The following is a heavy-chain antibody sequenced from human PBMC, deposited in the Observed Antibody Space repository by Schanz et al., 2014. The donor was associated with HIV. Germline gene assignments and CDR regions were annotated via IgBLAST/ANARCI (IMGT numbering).Heavy chain of an antibody. CDR3: ARGSGPYYYYYGMDV. CDR2: IWYDGSNK. CDR1: GFTFSTYG. D-gene: IGHD3-10*01. J-gene: IGHJ6*02. V-gene: IGHV3-33*01. Sequence: QVQLVESGGRVVQPGRSLRLSCAASGFTFSTYGMHWVRQAPGKGLEWGAVIWYDGSNKYYADSVKGRFTISRDKSKNTLYLQMNSLRADDTAVYYCARGSGPYYYYYGMDVWGQGTTVTVSS.